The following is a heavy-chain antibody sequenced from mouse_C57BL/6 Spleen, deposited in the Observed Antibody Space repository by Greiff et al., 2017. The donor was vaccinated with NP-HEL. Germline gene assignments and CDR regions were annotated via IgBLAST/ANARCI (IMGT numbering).Heavy chain of an antibody. Sequence: EVKVVESGPELVKPGASVKISCKASGYSFTDYNMNWVKQSTGKRLEWIGVINPNYGTTSYNQKFKGKATLTVDQSSSTAYTQVNSLTSEDSAVYYCARYDGYYFNYAMDYWGQGTSVTVSS. CDR1: GYSFTDYN. V-gene: IGHV1-39*01. CDR3: ARYDGYYFNYAMDY. J-gene: IGHJ4*01. D-gene: IGHD2-3*01. CDR2: INPNYGTT.